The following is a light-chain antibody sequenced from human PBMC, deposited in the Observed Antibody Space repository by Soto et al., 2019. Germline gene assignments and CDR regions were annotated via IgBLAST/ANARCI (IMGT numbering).Light chain of an antibody. J-gene: IGLJ3*02. CDR1: SSDIGSNNY. Sequence: QSALTQPASVSGSPGQSITISCTGTSSDIGSNNYVSWFQQRPGKAPTLIIYEVSNRPSGVSPHFSGSKSGNTASLTNSGLLPEDEAEYYCSSYTTTTRLFGGGTKLTVL. CDR3: SSYTTTTRL. V-gene: IGLV2-14*01. CDR2: EVS.